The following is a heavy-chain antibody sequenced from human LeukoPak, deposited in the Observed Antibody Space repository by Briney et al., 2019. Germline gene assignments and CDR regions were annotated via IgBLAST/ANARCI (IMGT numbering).Heavy chain of an antibody. V-gene: IGHV4-38-2*02. D-gene: IGHD2-21*01. CDR2: NYHSGST. CDR1: GYSISSGYY. J-gene: IGHJ4*02. CDR3: ARSTVVNNLDY. Sequence: PSETLSLTCTVSGYSISSGYYWGWIRQPPGKGLEWIGSNYHSGSTYYNPSLKSRVTISVDTPNNQFALKPSSVPAADTAVYYCARSTVVNNLDYWGQGTLVTVSS.